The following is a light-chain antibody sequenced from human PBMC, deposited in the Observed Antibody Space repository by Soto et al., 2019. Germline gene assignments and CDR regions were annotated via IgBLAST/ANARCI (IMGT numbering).Light chain of an antibody. CDR3: QQRSNWPIT. Sequence: EIVLTQSPATLSLSPGERATLSCRASQRVSSYLAWYQQKPGQAPRLLIYDASNRATGIPARFSGSGSETDFTLTISSLEPEDFGVYYCQQRSNWPITFGPGTKVDIK. J-gene: IGKJ3*01. CDR2: DAS. V-gene: IGKV3-11*01. CDR1: QRVSSY.